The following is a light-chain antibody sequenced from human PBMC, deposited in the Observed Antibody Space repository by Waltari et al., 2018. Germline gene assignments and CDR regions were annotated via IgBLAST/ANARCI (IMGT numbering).Light chain of an antibody. CDR1: SNDVGSYNL. Sequence: QSALTQPASVSGSPGQSIPLSCTGTSNDVGSYNLVSWYQQHPGKAPKPIIYEANKRPSGISNRLSGSKSGNTASLTISGLEAEDEAEYYCCSYAGSIFVFGTGTKVTVL. CDR2: EAN. V-gene: IGLV2-23*01. CDR3: CSYAGSIFV. J-gene: IGLJ1*01.